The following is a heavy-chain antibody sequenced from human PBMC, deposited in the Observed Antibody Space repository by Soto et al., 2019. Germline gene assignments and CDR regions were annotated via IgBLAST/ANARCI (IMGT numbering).Heavy chain of an antibody. D-gene: IGHD1-1*01. CDR3: ARVLWITTLIVHAY. Sequence: SETLSLTCTVSGGSISSANYYWSWIRQPPGKGLEWIGYIYYSGSTTYNPSLKSRVTMSVDTSKNQFSLKLSSVTAADTAVYYCARVLWITTLIVHAYWGQGTLVTVSS. J-gene: IGHJ4*02. V-gene: IGHV4-61*01. CDR1: GGSISSANYY. CDR2: IYYSGST.